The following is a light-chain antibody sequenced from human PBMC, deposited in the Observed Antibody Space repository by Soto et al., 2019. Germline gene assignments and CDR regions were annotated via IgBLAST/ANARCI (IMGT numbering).Light chain of an antibody. CDR3: QQYNTSPPPLN. Sequence: EIVLTQSPGTLSLSPGERATLSCRASQSISSIYIAWYQQKPGQAPRLLIYGASNRATGIPDRFSGTGSRTDLTLTISRLEPDDFVVYSCQQYNTSPPPLNFGQGTRLEIK. J-gene: IGKJ5*01. CDR1: QSISSIY. V-gene: IGKV3-20*01. CDR2: GAS.